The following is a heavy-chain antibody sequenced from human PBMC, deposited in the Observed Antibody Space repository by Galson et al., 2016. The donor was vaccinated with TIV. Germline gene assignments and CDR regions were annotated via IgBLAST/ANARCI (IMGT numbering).Heavy chain of an antibody. J-gene: IGHJ3*02. V-gene: IGHV1-3*01. D-gene: IGHD6-13*01. CDR2: INAGNGNA. Sequence: SVKVSCKASGYTFRDYALHWVRQAPGQRPEWLGWINAGNGNAKLSQRFQDRVTITRDRSASTAYLTLTRLRSEDTAVYFCASRSTSWNSVDAFDTWGQGTSVTVSS. CDR3: ASRSTSWNSVDAFDT. CDR1: GYTFRDYA.